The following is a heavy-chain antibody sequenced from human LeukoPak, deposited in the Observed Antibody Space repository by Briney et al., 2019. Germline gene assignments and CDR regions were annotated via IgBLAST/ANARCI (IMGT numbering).Heavy chain of an antibody. Sequence: SVKVSCKASGYTFTSYGISWVRQAPGQGLEWMGGIIPIFGTANYAQKFQGRVTITADESTSTAYMELSSLRSEDTAVYYCARGGSSGLKGVFDYWGQGTLVTVSS. CDR2: IIPIFGTA. V-gene: IGHV1-69*13. J-gene: IGHJ4*02. CDR1: GYTFTSYG. D-gene: IGHD6-19*01. CDR3: ARGGSSGLKGVFDY.